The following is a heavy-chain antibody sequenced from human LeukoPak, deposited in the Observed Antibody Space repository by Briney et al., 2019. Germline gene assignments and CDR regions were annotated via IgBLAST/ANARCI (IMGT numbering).Heavy chain of an antibody. CDR1: GFTFSSYA. CDR2: ISGSGGST. CDR3: AKVSSYDSSGYDAFDI. V-gene: IGHV3-23*01. J-gene: IGHJ3*02. D-gene: IGHD3-22*01. Sequence: GGSLRLSCAASGFTFSSYAMSWVRQAPGKGLEGVSAISGSGGSTYYADSVKGRFTISRDNSKNTLYLQMNSLRAEDTAVYYCAKVSSYDSSGYDAFDIWGQGTMVTVSS.